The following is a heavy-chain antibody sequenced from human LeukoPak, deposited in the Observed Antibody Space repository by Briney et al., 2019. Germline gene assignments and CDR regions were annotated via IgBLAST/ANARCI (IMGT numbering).Heavy chain of an antibody. Sequence: PGGSLRLSCAASGFTFSSYAISWVRQAPGQGLEWMGRIIPILGIANYAQKFQGRVTITADKSTSTAYMELSSLRSEDTAVYYCARDNHYYDSSGYPFDYWGQGTLVTVSS. V-gene: IGHV1-69*04. CDR3: ARDNHYYDSSGYPFDY. J-gene: IGHJ4*02. CDR1: GFTFSSYA. D-gene: IGHD3-22*01. CDR2: IIPILGIA.